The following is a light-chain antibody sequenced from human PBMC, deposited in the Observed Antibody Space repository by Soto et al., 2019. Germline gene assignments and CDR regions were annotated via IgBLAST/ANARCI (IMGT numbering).Light chain of an antibody. Sequence: QSVLTQPASVSGSPGQSITISCSGASSVSWYQQHPGKAPQLLIYEGSRRPSGVSHRFSASESGNMASLTISGLQAEDEADYHCCSYTGNRVWMFGGGTQLTVL. CDR2: EGS. V-gene: IGLV2-23*01. CDR3: CSYTGNRVWM. CDR1: SSV. J-gene: IGLJ3*02.